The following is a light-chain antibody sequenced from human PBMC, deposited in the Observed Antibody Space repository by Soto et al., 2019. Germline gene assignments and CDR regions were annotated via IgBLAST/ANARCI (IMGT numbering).Light chain of an antibody. Sequence: EIVLTQSPFTLSFSPGERATLSCRASQSVSSSYLAWYQQKPGQAPRLLIYGASSRATGIPDRFSGSGSGTDFTLTISRLEPEDFAVYYCQQYGSSPQTFGQGTKVDIK. J-gene: IGKJ1*01. CDR2: GAS. CDR3: QQYGSSPQT. CDR1: QSVSSSY. V-gene: IGKV3-20*01.